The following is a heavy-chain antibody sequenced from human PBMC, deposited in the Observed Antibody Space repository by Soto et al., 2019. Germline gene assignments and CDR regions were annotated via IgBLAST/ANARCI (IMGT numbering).Heavy chain of an antibody. J-gene: IGHJ5*02. D-gene: IGHD3-16*01. CDR3: ARDLAPWSYAESWFEP. Sequence: PGGSLRLSCAASGFTFSSYWMHWVRQAPGKGLVWVSRINSGSNSIYYGDSVKGRFTISRDNAKKSLYLQMNSLRAEDTAVYYCARDLAPWSYAESWFEPWGQGTLVTVSS. CDR2: INSGSNSI. CDR1: GFTFSSYW. V-gene: IGHV3-74*01.